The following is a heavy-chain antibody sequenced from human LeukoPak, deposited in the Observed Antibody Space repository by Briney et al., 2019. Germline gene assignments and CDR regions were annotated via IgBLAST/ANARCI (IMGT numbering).Heavy chain of an antibody. V-gene: IGHV1-69*13. CDR3: ARAPAPFCSGGSCYNFDY. J-gene: IGHJ4*02. Sequence: ASVKVSCKASGGTFSSYAISWVRQAPGQGLKWMGGIIPIFGTANYAQKFQGRVTITADESTNTAYMELSSLRSEDTAVYYCARAPAPFCSGGSCYNFDYWGQGTLVTVSS. CDR1: GGTFSSYA. D-gene: IGHD2-15*01. CDR2: IIPIFGTA.